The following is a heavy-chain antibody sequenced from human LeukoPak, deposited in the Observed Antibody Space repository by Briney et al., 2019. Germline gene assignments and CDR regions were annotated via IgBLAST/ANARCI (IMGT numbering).Heavy chain of an antibody. CDR2: VYHSGST. J-gene: IGHJ4*02. V-gene: IGHV4-38-2*02. CDR1: GYSITSGYY. CDR3: GAQKEWALTEYHFDY. D-gene: IGHD1-26*01. Sequence: SETLSLTCTVSGYSITSGYYCGWIRQPPGKGLEWIGSVYHSGSTYYNPSLKIRVPISMDKSKNQFSLKLTAVTAADTAVYYCGAQKEWALTEYHFDYWGQGTLVTVSS.